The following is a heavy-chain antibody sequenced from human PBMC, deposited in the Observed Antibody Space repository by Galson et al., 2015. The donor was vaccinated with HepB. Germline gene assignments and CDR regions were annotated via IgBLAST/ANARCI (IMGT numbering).Heavy chain of an antibody. CDR3: ARQWYSGASSAPSLPDY. CDR1: GGSISSSSYY. V-gene: IGHV4-39*01. Sequence: SETLSLTCTVSGGSISSSSYYWGWIRQPPGTGLEWIGSIYYSGSTYYNPSLKSRVTISVDTSKNQFSLKLSSVTAADTAVYFCARQWYSGASSAPSLPDYWGQGTLVTVSS. CDR2: IYYSGST. D-gene: IGHD6-6*01. J-gene: IGHJ4*02.